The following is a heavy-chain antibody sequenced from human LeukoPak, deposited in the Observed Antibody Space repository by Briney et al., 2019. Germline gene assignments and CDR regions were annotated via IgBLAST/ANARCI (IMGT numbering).Heavy chain of an antibody. D-gene: IGHD1-1*01. Sequence: GASLRLSCAPSRFTFGSYWMSWVRQAPGEWLEWVANIKQDGSETYYVDSVKGLFTISRDNAKNSLYLQMNSLRVEDTAVYYCAPNSATGTIDYSGQGTLVTVSS. V-gene: IGHV3-7*01. J-gene: IGHJ4*02. CDR3: APNSATGTIDY. CDR1: RFTFGSYW. CDR2: IKQDGSET.